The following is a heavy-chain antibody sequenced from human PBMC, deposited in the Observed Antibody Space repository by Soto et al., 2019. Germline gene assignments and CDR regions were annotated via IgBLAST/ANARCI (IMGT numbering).Heavy chain of an antibody. CDR3: ARDLAAGDY. CDR2: INPASGST. CDR1: GYTFTHYY. D-gene: IGHD6-13*01. J-gene: IGHJ4*02. V-gene: IGHV1-46*01. Sequence: QVQLVQSGAEVKKPGASVKLSCRTSGYTFTHYYIHWVRQAPGQGLEWLAIINPASGSTNYAQDFQGRVTLTMDTSTTTVYMELSALRVEDTAIFYCARDLAAGDYWGQGTLVNVSS.